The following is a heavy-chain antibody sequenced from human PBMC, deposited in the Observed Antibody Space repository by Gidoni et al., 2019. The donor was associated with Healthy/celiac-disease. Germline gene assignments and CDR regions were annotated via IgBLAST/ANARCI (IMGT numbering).Heavy chain of an antibody. CDR1: GFTFSSYA. D-gene: IGHD3-16*02. V-gene: IGHV3-23*01. J-gene: IGHJ3*02. CDR3: AKTNRPVSAFDI. CDR2: ISGSGGST. Sequence: LESGGGLVQPGGSLRLSCAASGFTFSSYAMSWVRQAPGKGLGWVSAISGSGGSTYYADSVKGRFTISRDNSKNTLYLQMNSLRAEDTAVYYCAKTNRPVSAFDIWGQGTMVTVSS.